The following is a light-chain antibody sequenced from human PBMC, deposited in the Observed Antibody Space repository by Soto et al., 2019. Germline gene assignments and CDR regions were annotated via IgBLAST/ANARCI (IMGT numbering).Light chain of an antibody. CDR2: GAS. CDR3: QQYNNWPPGT. CDR1: QSISIN. V-gene: IGKV3-15*01. J-gene: IGKJ2*01. Sequence: EMVMTQSPATLSVSPGERATLSCRVSQSISINLAWYQQKPGQAPGLLIYGASTRATGIPARFSGSGSGTEFTLTISSLQSEDFAVYYCQQYNNWPPGTFGQGTKLEIK.